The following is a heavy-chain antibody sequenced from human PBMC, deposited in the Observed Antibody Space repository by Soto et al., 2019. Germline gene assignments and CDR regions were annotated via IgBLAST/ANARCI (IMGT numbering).Heavy chain of an antibody. CDR3: AREGSWYGEGHYYYYGMAV. V-gene: IGHV6-1*01. J-gene: IGHJ6*02. CDR2: TYYRSKWYN. Sequence: PSQTLSLTCAISGDSVSSNSAAWNWIRQSPSRGLEWLGRTYYRSKWYNDYAVSVKSRITINPDTSKNQFSLQLNSVTPEDTAVYYCAREGSWYGEGHYYYYGMAVWGQGTTVTVSS. D-gene: IGHD6-13*01. CDR1: GDSVSSNSAA.